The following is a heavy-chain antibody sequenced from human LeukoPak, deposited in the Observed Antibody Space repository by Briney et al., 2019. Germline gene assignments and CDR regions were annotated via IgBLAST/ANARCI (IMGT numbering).Heavy chain of an antibody. CDR2: ISGSGGST. J-gene: IGHJ4*02. Sequence: GGSLRLSCAASGFTFSSYAMSGVRQAPGKGLEWVSAISGSGGSTYYADSVKGRFTISRDNAKNSLYLQMNSLRAEDTAVYYCARDLYYYDSSGYLWWGQGTLVTVSS. CDR1: GFTFSSYA. D-gene: IGHD3-22*01. V-gene: IGHV3-23*01. CDR3: ARDLYYYDSSGYLW.